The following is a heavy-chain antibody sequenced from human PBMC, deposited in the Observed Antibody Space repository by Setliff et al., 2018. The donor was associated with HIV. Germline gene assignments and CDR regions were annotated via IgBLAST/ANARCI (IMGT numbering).Heavy chain of an antibody. J-gene: IGHJ3*02. CDR1: GYTFTSYD. CDR2: INPSGGST. V-gene: IGHV1-46*01. D-gene: IGHD3-22*01. Sequence: ASVKVSCKASGYTFTSYDINWVRQAPGQGLEWMGAINPSGGSTRYAQKFQGRVTMTEDTSTDTAYMELSSLRSEDTAVYYCARTTYYYESSGYHDVLDAFDIWGQGTMVTVSS. CDR3: ARTTYYYESSGYHDVLDAFDI.